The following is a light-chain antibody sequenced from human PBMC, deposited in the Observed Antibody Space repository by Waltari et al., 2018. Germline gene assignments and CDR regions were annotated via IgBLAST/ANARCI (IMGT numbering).Light chain of an antibody. V-gene: IGKV3-15*01. CDR1: QGMYGD. CDR2: CAS. CDR3: QQSKIWPA. J-gene: IGKJ1*01. Sequence: EIVMTQSPATLSVSPGEGATLSCRASQGMYGDLAWYQHKPGQAPRLLLYCASTRAAGVPARFSGSGSGTEFTLTISSLQSEDFGVYYCQQSKIWPAFGQGTKVEIK.